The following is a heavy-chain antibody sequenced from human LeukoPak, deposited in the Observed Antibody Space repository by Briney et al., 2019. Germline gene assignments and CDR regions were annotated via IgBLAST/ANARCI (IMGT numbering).Heavy chain of an antibody. CDR1: GFTFSSYA. J-gene: IGHJ4*02. Sequence: GGSLRLSCAASGFTFSSYAMHWVRQAPGKGLEWVAVISYDGSNKYYADSVKGRFTISRDNSKNTLYLQMNSLRAEDTAVYYCARQAITMVRGANDYWGQGTLVTVSS. CDR2: ISYDGSNK. V-gene: IGHV3-30-3*01. CDR3: ARQAITMVRGANDY. D-gene: IGHD3-10*01.